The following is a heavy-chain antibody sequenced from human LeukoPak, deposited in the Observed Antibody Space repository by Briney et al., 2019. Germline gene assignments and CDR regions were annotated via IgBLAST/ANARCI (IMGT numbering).Heavy chain of an antibody. V-gene: IGHV5-51*01. J-gene: IGHJ4*02. D-gene: IGHD6-13*01. CDR2: IYPGDSDT. CDR1: GNSLTNYL. Sequence: GESLKISFKGSGNSLTNYLNGLVRQMPGEGPGVVVIIYPGDSDTRYSPSFQGQVTISADKSISTAYLQWSSLKASDTAMYYCARRSNIAAAGTIDYWGQGTLVTVSS. CDR3: ARRSNIAAAGTIDY.